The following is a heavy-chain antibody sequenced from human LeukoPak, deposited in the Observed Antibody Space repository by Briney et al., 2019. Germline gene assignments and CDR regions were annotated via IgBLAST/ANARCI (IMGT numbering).Heavy chain of an antibody. J-gene: IGHJ4*02. D-gene: IGHD3-3*01. CDR1: GFTFSSYA. CDR2: ISGSGGST. CDR3: AKGTDYDFWSGYYMGLVY. Sequence: GGSLRLSCAASGFTFSSYAMSWVRQAPGKRLEWVSAISGSGGSTYYADSVKGRFTISRDNSKNTLYLQMNSLRAEDTAVYYCAKGTDYDFWSGYYMGLVYWGQGTLVTVSS. V-gene: IGHV3-23*01.